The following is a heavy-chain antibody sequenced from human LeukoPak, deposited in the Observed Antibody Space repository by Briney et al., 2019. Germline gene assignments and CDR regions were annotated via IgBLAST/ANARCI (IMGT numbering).Heavy chain of an antibody. CDR1: GLTFSSYG. J-gene: IGHJ4*02. CDR2: IKQEGMER. Sequence: GGSLRLSCAAPGLTFSSYGMSGVRQAPGKGLEWVANIKQEGMERDYVDSVKGRFTISRDNAKNSLYLQMNSLRAEDTAVSSCATGLFVGATIQYSAYSGQGTLVTVSS. D-gene: IGHD1-26*01. CDR3: ATGLFVGATIQYSAY. V-gene: IGHV3-7*01.